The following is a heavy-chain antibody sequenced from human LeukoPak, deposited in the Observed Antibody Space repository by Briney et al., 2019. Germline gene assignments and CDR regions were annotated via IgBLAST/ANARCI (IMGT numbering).Heavy chain of an antibody. CDR2: ISAYNGNT. V-gene: IGHV1-18*01. CDR3: ARRAAIPYSYYALDV. Sequence: ASVKVSCKASGYTFTSYGISWVRQAPGQGLEWMGWISAYNGNTNYAQKLQGRVTMTTDTSTSTAYMELRSLRSEDSAVYYCARRAAIPYSYYALDVWGQGTTVIVSS. J-gene: IGHJ6*02. CDR1: GYTFTSYG. D-gene: IGHD2-2*02.